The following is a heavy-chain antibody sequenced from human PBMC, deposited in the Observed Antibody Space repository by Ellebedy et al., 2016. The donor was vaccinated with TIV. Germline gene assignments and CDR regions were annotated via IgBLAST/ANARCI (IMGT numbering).Heavy chain of an antibody. V-gene: IGHV3-74*01. CDR3: ATDEGGSYNS. D-gene: IGHD1-26*01. CDR2: ISRYGDIR. J-gene: IGHJ4*02. CDR1: GFTFTYTW. Sequence: GESLKISCATSGFTFTYTWMHWLRQAPGKGLEWVSRISRYGDIRGYAEFAKGRFTVSRDNTKNTLYLQMSGLRADDSAVYYCATDEGGSYNSWGQGTRVSVSS.